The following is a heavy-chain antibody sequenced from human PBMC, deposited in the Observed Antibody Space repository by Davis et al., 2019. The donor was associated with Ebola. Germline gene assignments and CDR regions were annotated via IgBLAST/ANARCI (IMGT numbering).Heavy chain of an antibody. CDR1: GFTFSTYA. D-gene: IGHD3-9*01. V-gene: IGHV3-23*01. CDR3: ARVGRYFDWFSSYGMDV. Sequence: GESLKISCAASGFTFSTYAMNWVRQAPGKGLEWVSGISGSSGSTYYADSVKGRFTISRDNSKNTLYLQMNSLRAEDTAVYYCARVGRYFDWFSSYGMDVWGKGTTVTVSS. CDR2: ISGSSGST. J-gene: IGHJ6*04.